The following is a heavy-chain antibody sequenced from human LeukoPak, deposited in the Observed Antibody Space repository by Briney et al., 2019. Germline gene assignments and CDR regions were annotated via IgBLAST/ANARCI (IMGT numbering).Heavy chain of an antibody. CDR2: ISYDGSNK. D-gene: IGHD6-13*01. Sequence: GGSLRLSCAASGFTFSSYAMHWVRQAPGKGLEWVAVISYDGSNKYYADSVKGRFTISRDNSKNTLYLQMNSLRAEDTAVYYYARRAAAGTGLDYYYYGMDVWGKGTTVTVSS. CDR1: GFTFSSYA. CDR3: ARRAAAGTGLDYYYYGMDV. V-gene: IGHV3-30*04. J-gene: IGHJ6*04.